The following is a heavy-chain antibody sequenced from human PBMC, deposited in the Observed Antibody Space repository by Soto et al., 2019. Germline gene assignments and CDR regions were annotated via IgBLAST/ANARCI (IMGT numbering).Heavy chain of an antibody. V-gene: IGHV1-69*01. J-gene: IGHJ5*02. Sequence: QVQLVQSGAEVKKPGSSVKVSCKASGGTFSSETITWVRQAPGQGLEWMGGIIPITDTANYAQNFQGRVTITADESTSTVYMELSSLRSEDTAVYYCATLVPAPIKLFPRLGWFDPWGQGILVTVSS. D-gene: IGHD2-2*02. CDR1: GGTFSSET. CDR2: IIPITDTA. CDR3: ATLVPAPIKLFPRLGWFDP.